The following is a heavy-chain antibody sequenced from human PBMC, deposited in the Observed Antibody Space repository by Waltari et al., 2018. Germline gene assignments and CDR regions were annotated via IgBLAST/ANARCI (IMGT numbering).Heavy chain of an antibody. CDR3: ARGPHGYNTRYFDL. CDR2: IIPIFGTA. Sequence: QVQLVQSGAEVKKPGSSVKVSCKASGGTFSSDAISWVRQAPGQGLEVMGGIIPIFGTATYAQKFQGRVTITAAESTRTAYMELSSLRSEDTAVYYCARGPHGYNTRYFDLWGRGTLVTVSS. D-gene: IGHD5-12*01. J-gene: IGHJ2*01. V-gene: IGHV1-69*13. CDR1: GGTFSSDA.